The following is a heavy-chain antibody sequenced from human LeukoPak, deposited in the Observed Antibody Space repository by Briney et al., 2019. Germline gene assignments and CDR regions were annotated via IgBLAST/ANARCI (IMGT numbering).Heavy chain of an antibody. CDR2: INGDVSST. V-gene: IGHV3-74*01. CDR1: GFTFSSYR. D-gene: IGHD2-21*02. J-gene: IGHJ3*02. CDR3: VRPQQGDLYAFDI. Sequence: GGSLRLSCAASGFTFSSYRMHWVRQGPGKGLVWVSRINGDVSSTTYADSVKGRFTISRDNATNTVYLQMNSLRTEDTAVYYSVRPQQGDLYAFDIWGQGTMVTVSS.